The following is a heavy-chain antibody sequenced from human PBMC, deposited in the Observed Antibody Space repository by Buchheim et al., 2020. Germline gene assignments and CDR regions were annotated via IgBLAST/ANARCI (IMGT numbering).Heavy chain of an antibody. V-gene: IGHV3-48*03. CDR1: GFTFSSYE. CDR2: ISSSGSTR. Sequence: EVQLVESGGGLVQPGGSLRLSCAASGFTFSSYEMNWVRQAPGKGLEWVSYISSSGSTRYSEESVKGRLTIYRDNAKNSLYLQMNSLRAEDTAVYYCARVSSYGMDVWGQGTT. J-gene: IGHJ6*02. CDR3: ARVSSYGMDV. D-gene: IGHD2-2*01.